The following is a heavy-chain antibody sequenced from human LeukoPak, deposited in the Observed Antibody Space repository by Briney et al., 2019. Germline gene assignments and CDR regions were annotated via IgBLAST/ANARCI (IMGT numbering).Heavy chain of an antibody. J-gene: IGHJ5*02. D-gene: IGHD6-19*01. Sequence: GGSLRLSCRASGFILGDYAVSWVRQAPGKGLGWVGFIRSKAYGGTTDYAASVKGRFTLSRDDPKSIAYLQMNSLKIEDTAVYHCTRGRTYSSAWGPGTLVTVSS. CDR1: GFILGDYA. CDR3: TRGRTYSSA. V-gene: IGHV3-49*04. CDR2: IRSKAYGGTT.